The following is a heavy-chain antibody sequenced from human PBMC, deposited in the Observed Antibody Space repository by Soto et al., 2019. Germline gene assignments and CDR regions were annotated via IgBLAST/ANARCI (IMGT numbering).Heavy chain of an antibody. CDR2: INPNSGDT. J-gene: IGHJ6*02. CDR3: ARDNPPIDYRDYFYYGMDV. Sequence: QVQLVQSGAEVKKPGASVKVSCKASGYTFTDNFINWVRQAPGQGLEWMGRINPNSGDTNTAQKFQGRVTMTRDTSIRTAYMELSSLRSDDTAVYFCARDNPPIDYRDYFYYGMDVWCHGATVIVSS. V-gene: IGHV1-2*02. D-gene: IGHD4-17*01. CDR1: GYTFTDNF.